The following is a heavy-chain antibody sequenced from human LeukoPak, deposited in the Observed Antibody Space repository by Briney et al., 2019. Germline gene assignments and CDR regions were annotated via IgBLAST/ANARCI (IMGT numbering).Heavy chain of an antibody. CDR2: IKQDGSEK. D-gene: IGHD5-18*01. Sequence: PGGSLRLSCAASGFTFSKSWMSWVGQAPGTGLEWVSNIKQDGSEKYYVDSVKGRFTISRDNAKNSLSLQMNSLRAEDTAVYYCAKSGEINSYGYSAFDYWGQGTLVTVSS. CDR1: GFTFSKSW. V-gene: IGHV3-7*03. J-gene: IGHJ4*02. CDR3: AKSGEINSYGYSAFDY.